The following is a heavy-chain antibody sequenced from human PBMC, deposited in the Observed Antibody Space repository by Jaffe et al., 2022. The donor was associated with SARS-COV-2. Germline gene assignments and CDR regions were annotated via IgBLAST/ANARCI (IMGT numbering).Heavy chain of an antibody. V-gene: IGHV4-39*01. CDR1: GGSINSKTYY. CDR3: ASFRNGDAFDI. Sequence: QLQIQESGPGLVKPSETLSLTCTVSGGSINSKTYYWGWIRQSPGKGLEWIGSIYARGTYYNPSLQSRVIISVDTPKNQLSLKLSSVTAADTAVYYCASFRNGDAFDIWGQGTTVTVSS. J-gene: IGHJ3*02. CDR2: IYARGT.